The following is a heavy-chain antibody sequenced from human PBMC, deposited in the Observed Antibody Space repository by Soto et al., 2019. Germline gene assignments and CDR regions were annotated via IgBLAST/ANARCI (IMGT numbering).Heavy chain of an antibody. Sequence: QVQLQESGPGLVKPSGTLSLTCTVSGASISSTSSGDCWSWVRQPPGKGLEWIGEIHHSGSTNYNPSIKSRVTMSVDKSKNQFSLRLSSVTAADTAVYYCAKMVGATLVDYWGQGTLGTVSS. CDR2: IHHSGST. J-gene: IGHJ4*02. V-gene: IGHV4-4*02. CDR3: AKMVGATLVDY. CDR1: GASISSTSSGDC. D-gene: IGHD1-26*01.